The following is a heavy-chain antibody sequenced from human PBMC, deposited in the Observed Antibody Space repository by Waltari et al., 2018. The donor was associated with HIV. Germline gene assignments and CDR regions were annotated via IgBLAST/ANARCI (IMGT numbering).Heavy chain of an antibody. CDR3: AKDISPEPDLYFDY. CDR1: GFTFDDYA. J-gene: IGHJ4*02. CDR2: ISWNSGSI. V-gene: IGHV3-9*01. Sequence: EVQLVESGGGLVQPGRSLRLSCAASGFTFDDYAMHWVRQAPGKGLEWVSGISWNSGSIGYADSVKGRFTISRDNAKNSLYLQMNSLRAEDTALYYCAKDISPEPDLYFDYWGQGTLVTVSS.